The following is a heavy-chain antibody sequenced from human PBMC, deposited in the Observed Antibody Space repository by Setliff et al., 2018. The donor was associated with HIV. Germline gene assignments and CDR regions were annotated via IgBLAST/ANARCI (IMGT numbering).Heavy chain of an antibody. J-gene: IGHJ6*03. D-gene: IGHD3-22*01. Sequence: GGSLRLSCAASGFTFSSYWMHWVRQAPGKGLVWVSRIKSDGSSTSYADSVKGRFTISRDNAKNTLYLQMNSLRAEDTAVYYCARVRNGYYFQRLDYYYMDVWGKGTTVTVSS. CDR3: ARVRNGYYFQRLDYYYMDV. V-gene: IGHV3-74*01. CDR2: IKSDGSST. CDR1: GFTFSSYW.